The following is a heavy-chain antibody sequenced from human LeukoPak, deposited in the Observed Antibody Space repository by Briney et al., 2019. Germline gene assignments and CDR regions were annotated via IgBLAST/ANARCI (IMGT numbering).Heavy chain of an antibody. J-gene: IGHJ5*02. CDR2: IYYNGST. D-gene: IGHD3-22*01. V-gene: IGHV4-39*01. CDR3: ARRGDSSGYGPHNWFDP. CDR1: GGSISSSSYY. Sequence: PSETLSLTCTVSGGSISSSSYYWGWIRQPPGKGLEWIGSIYYNGSTYYNPSLKSRVTISVDTSKNQFSLKLSSVAAADTAVYYCARRGDSSGYGPHNWFDPWGQGTLVTVSS.